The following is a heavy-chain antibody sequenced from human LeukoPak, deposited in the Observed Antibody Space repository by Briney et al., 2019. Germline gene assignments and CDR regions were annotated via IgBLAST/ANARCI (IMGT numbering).Heavy chain of an antibody. CDR3: ARLCPEYSYGYYYYYYMDV. J-gene: IGHJ6*03. V-gene: IGHV4-34*01. CDR2: INHSGST. D-gene: IGHD5-18*01. CDR1: GGSFSGYY. Sequence: SETLSLTCAVYGGSFSGYYWSWIRQPPGKGLEWIGEINHSGSTNYNPSLKSRVTISVDTSKNQFSLKLSSVTAADTAVYYCARLCPEYSYGYYYYYYMDVWGKGTTVTISS.